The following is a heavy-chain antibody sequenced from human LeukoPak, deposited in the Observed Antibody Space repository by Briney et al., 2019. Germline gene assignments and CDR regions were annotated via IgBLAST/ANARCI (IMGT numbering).Heavy chain of an antibody. CDR1: GYSFTSYW. CDR3: ARHMTTVVTGFDY. J-gene: IGHJ4*02. Sequence: RGESLKISCKGSGYSFTSYWIAWVRQMPGKGLEWMGIIYPGDSDTRYSSSFQGQVTISADKSISTAYLQWSSLKASDTAMYYCARHMTTVVTGFDYWGQGTLVTVSS. D-gene: IGHD4-23*01. CDR2: IYPGDSDT. V-gene: IGHV5-51*01.